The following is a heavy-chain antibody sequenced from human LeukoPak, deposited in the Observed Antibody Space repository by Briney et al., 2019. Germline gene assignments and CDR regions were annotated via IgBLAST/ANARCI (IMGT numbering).Heavy chain of an antibody. Sequence: GESLKISCKGSGYSFTNYWIGWVRQMPGKGLEWMGIIYPGDSDTRYSPSFQGQVTISADKSISTAYLQWSSLKASDTAMYYCARLKPPYDSSGYYFNWFDPWGQGTLVTVSS. CDR3: ARLKPPYDSSGYYFNWFDP. CDR2: IYPGDSDT. D-gene: IGHD3-22*01. J-gene: IGHJ5*02. V-gene: IGHV5-51*01. CDR1: GYSFTNYW.